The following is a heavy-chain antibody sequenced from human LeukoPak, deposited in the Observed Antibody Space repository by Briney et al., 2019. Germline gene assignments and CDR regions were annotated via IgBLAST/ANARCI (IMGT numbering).Heavy chain of an antibody. Sequence: GGSLRLSCAASGFTFSSCDMHWVRQATGKGLEWVSAIGTAGDTYYPGSVKGRFTISRENAKNSLYLQMNSLRAEDTAVYYCARAVAGTTGWFDPWGQGTLVTVSS. CDR3: ARAVAGTTGWFDP. J-gene: IGHJ5*02. V-gene: IGHV3-13*01. D-gene: IGHD6-19*01. CDR2: IGTAGDT. CDR1: GFTFSSCD.